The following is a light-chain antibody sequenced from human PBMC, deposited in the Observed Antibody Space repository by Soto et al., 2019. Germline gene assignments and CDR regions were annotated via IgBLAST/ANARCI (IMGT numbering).Light chain of an antibody. V-gene: IGLV3-21*02. CDR2: DGS. J-gene: IGLJ1*01. CDR3: QLWDSSSDHYV. Sequence: SYELTQPPSVSVAPGQRARITCGGNNIGSKSVHWYQQKPGQAPVLVVYDGSDRPSGIPELFSGSNSGNTATLTISRVEDGDEADYYCQLWDSSSDHYVFVTGTKLAVL. CDR1: NIGSKS.